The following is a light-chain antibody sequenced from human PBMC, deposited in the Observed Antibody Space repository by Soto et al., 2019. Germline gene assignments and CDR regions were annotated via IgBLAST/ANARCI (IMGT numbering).Light chain of an antibody. J-gene: IGKJ5*01. CDR1: QDIRGA. CDR2: DVS. V-gene: IGKV1-13*02. Sequence: AIQLTQSPSSLSASVGDRVTITCRASQDIRGALAWYQQKPGKPPKLLIFDVSSLQSGVPSRFSCRRSRRDIAVTTTSLQPEDFATYYGQQFNTYPITFGQGTRLEIK. CDR3: QQFNTYPIT.